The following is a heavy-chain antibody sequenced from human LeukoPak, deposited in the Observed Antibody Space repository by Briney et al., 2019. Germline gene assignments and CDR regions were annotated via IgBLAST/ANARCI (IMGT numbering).Heavy chain of an antibody. CDR1: GFSVSDNY. J-gene: IGHJ3*02. V-gene: IGHV3-53*01. D-gene: IGHD3-10*01. Sequence: SGGSLRLSCATSGFSVSDNYMTWVRQAPGKGLEWVSVIYRGGSTYYADSVKGRFTISRVNSKNMVYLQMNSLRVEDTAVYYCARGGAHGSGNHYRGGAFDIWGQGTMVTVSS. CDR2: IYRGGST. CDR3: ARGGAHGSGNHYRGGAFDI.